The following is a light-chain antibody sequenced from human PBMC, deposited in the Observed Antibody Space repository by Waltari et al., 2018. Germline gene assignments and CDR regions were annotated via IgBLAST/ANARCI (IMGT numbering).Light chain of an antibody. CDR3: AAWDDSLNGWV. J-gene: IGLJ3*02. V-gene: IGLV1-36*01. Sequence: QSVLTQPPSVSGAPRQRVTITCSGSHPHTRTNAENWYQQLPGKAPKLLIYYDDLLPSGVSDRFSGSKSGTSASLAISGLQSEDEADYYCAAWDDSLNGWVFGGGTKLTVL. CDR1: HPHTRTNA. CDR2: YDD.